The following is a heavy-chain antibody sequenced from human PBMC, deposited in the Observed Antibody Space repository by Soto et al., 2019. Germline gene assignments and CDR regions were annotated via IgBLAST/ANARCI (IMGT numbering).Heavy chain of an antibody. CDR1: GGTFSSYA. V-gene: IGHV1-69*01. CDR3: ARSQGSSTSLEIYYYYYYGMDV. Sequence: QVQLVQSGAEVKKPGSSVKVSCKASGGTFSSYAISWVRQAPGQGLEWMGGIIPISGTANYAQKFQGRVTITADESTSTAYMELSRLRSEDTAVYYFARSQGSSTSLEIYYYYYYGMDVCGQGTTVTVYS. D-gene: IGHD2-2*01. CDR2: IIPISGTA. J-gene: IGHJ6*02.